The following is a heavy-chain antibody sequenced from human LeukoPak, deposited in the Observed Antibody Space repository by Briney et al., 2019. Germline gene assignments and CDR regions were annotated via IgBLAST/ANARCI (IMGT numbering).Heavy chain of an antibody. V-gene: IGHV4-39*01. CDR3: ASQGGYFDY. CDR1: GGSISSSSYY. Sequence: SETLSLTCTVSGGSISSSSYYWGWIRQPPGKGVEWIGSIYYSGSTYYNPSLKSRVTISVDTSKNQFSLKLSSVTAADTAVYYCASQGGYFDYWGQGTLVTVSS. D-gene: IGHD3-16*01. J-gene: IGHJ4*02. CDR2: IYYSGST.